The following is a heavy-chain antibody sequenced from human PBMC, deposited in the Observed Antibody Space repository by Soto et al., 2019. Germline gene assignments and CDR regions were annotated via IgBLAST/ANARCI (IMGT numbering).Heavy chain of an antibody. V-gene: IGHV3-21*06. J-gene: IGHJ4*02. CDR3: ARESEDLTSNFDY. Sequence: XVSLRLSCAASGFTFTRYSMNWVRQAPGKGLEWVSSISSTTNYIYYGDSMKGRFTISRDNGKNSLYLEIHSLRAEDTAVYYCARESEDLTSNFDYWGQGTLVTVSS. CDR1: GFTFTRYS. CDR2: ISSTTNYI.